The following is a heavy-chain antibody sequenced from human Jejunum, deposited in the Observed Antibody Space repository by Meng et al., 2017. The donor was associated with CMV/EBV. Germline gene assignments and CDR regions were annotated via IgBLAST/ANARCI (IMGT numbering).Heavy chain of an antibody. CDR2: VSPGNGKT. J-gene: IGHJ4*02. CDR3: ARVAGWHFDY. V-gene: IGHV1-3*01. CDR1: GYTFAIYG. Sequence: KVSCKASGYTFAIYGIRWVRQAPGQGLEWMGWVSPGNGKTKYAKSFQGRVTITRDTSATTVHMELSSLRSDDTALYYCARVAGWHFDYWGQGTLVTVSS. D-gene: IGHD6-19*01.